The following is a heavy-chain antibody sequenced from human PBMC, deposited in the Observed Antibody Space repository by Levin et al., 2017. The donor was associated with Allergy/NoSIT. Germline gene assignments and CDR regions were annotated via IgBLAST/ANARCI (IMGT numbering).Heavy chain of an antibody. Sequence: GGSLRLSCAASGFTFRDYWMTWARQTPGRGLEWVASINEEGSEKNYLDSVKGRFTISRDNAKNSVDLQMDYLRDDDTALYYCARHLRGVSAYDDVDVWGHGRMGT. CDR3: ARHLRGVSAYDDVDV. CDR1: GFTFRDYW. D-gene: IGHD5-12*01. CDR2: INEEGSEK. V-gene: IGHV3-7*03. J-gene: IGHJ3*01.